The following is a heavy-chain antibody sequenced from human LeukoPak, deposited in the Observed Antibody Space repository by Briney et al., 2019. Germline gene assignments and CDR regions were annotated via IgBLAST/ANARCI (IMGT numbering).Heavy chain of an antibody. CDR3: ARDSPVDDDAFDI. CDR1: DGSISSSSYY. D-gene: IGHD2-15*01. CDR2: IYYSGST. Sequence: SETLSLTCTVSDGSISSSSYYWGWIRQSPGKGLEWIGCIYYSGSTNYNPSLKSRVTISVDTSKNQFSLKLSSVTAADTAVYYCARDSPVDDDAFDIWGQGTMVTVSS. V-gene: IGHV4-39*07. J-gene: IGHJ3*02.